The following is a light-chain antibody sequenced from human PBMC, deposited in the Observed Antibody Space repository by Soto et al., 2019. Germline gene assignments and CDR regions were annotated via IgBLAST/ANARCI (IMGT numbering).Light chain of an antibody. CDR3: QTWGTGIQV. CDR2: LNSDGSH. J-gene: IGLJ2*01. V-gene: IGLV4-69*01. CDR1: SGHSSYA. Sequence: QLVLTQSPSASASLGASVKLTCTLSSGHSSYAIAWHQQRPEKGPRYLMKLNSDGSHSKGDGIPDRFSGSSSGAERYLTIASLQSEDEADCCCQTWGTGIQVFGGGTKLTVL.